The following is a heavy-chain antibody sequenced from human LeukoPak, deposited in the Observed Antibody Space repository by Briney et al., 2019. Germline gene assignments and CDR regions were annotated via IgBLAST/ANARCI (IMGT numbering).Heavy chain of an antibody. CDR3: ARALAWGGSSYSYYYMDV. D-gene: IGHD1-26*01. CDR1: GYTFSDYD. CDR2: INPNSGNA. V-gene: IGHV1-8*01. Sequence: ASVKVSCKASGYTFSDYDINWVRQATGQGLEWMGWINPNSGNAGYAQKFQSRVTMTRNTSISTAYMELSSLRSEDTAVYYCARALAWGGSSYSYYYMDVWDKGTTVTVSS. J-gene: IGHJ6*03.